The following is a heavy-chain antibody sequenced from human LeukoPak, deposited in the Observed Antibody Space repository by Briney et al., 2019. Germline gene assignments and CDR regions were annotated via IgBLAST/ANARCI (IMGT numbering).Heavy chain of an antibody. J-gene: IGHJ4*02. D-gene: IGHD6-6*01. Sequence: GGSLRLSCAASGFTFDDYAMHWVRQAPGKGLEWVSGISWNSGSIGYADSVKGQFTISRDNSKNTLYLQMNSLRAEDTAVYYCAKAPYSTSSGVDYWGQGTLVTVSS. CDR3: AKAPYSTSSGVDY. V-gene: IGHV3-9*01. CDR2: ISWNSGSI. CDR1: GFTFDDYA.